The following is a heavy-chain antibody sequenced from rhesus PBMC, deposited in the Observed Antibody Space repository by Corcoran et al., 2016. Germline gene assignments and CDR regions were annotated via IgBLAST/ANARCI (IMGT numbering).Heavy chain of an antibody. D-gene: IGHD1-7*02. Sequence: EVQLVQSGAEVKKPGASVTISCTASGYTFTDSSLHWVRQPPGKGLDWMGLVEPEDGEEKHAQKFQDRVTITADTSTDTAYMELSSLRSEDTAVYYCATGGITGTTFDYWGQGVLVTVSS. J-gene: IGHJ4*01. CDR3: ATGGITGTTFDY. CDR1: GYTFTDSS. CDR2: VEPEDGEE. V-gene: IGHV1-111*02.